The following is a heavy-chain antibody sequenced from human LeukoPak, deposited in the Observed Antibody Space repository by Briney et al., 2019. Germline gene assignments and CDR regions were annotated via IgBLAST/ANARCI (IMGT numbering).Heavy chain of an antibody. D-gene: IGHD6-13*01. Sequence: GGSLRLSCAASGFTFSHYAMSWVRQAPGKGLEWISAISGDGVSTYYADSVKGLFTISRDNSKSTVYLQMSSLRAEDTAIYYCAKDYEASTSWREFFDFWGQGTLVTVSS. J-gene: IGHJ4*02. CDR2: ISGDGVST. V-gene: IGHV3-23*01. CDR3: AKDYEASTSWREFFDF. CDR1: GFTFSHYA.